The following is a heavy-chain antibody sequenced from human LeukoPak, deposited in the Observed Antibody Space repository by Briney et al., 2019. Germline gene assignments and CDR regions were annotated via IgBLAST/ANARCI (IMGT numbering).Heavy chain of an antibody. CDR2: FYSSGNN. CDR3: ARERHIASDSFDI. J-gene: IGHJ3*02. CDR1: GGSMSSYF. Sequence: SETLSLTCLVSGGSMSSYFWSWIRQPAGKGLEWIGRFYSSGNNNYNPSLRSRVTMSADTSKNQFSMELTSVTAADTAVYYCARERHIASDSFDIWGPGTLVTVSS. D-gene: IGHD2-21*01. V-gene: IGHV4-4*07.